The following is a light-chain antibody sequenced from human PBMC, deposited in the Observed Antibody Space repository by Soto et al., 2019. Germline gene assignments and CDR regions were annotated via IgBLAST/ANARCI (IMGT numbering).Light chain of an antibody. CDR3: QQYYTTPWT. J-gene: IGKJ1*01. V-gene: IGKV3-15*01. CDR1: QSVSSD. Sequence: EIVMTQSPATLSVSPGERATLSCRASQSVSSDLAWYHQKPGQAPRLLIYGASTRATGIPARFSGSGSGTEFTLTINSLQSEDVAVYYCQQYYTTPWTFGQGTKVDNK. CDR2: GAS.